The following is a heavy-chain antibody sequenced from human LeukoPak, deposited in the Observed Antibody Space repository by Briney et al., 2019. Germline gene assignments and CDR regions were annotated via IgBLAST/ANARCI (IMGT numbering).Heavy chain of an antibody. CDR1: GFMFSKYW. J-gene: IGHJ4*02. CDR3: ATSWDY. V-gene: IGHV3-7*01. Sequence: GGSLRLSCAASGFMFSKYWTSWVRQAPGKGLEWVANIKQDGSERYYLDSVKGRFTISRDNAKNSLFLHMDSLRAEDTAVYYCATSWDYWGQGTLVTVSS. CDR2: IKQDGSER.